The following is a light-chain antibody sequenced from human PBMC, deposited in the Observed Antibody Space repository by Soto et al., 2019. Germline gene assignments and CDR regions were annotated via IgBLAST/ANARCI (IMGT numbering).Light chain of an antibody. CDR2: DAS. V-gene: IGKV3-11*01. CDR1: QSVSSY. Sequence: EIVLTQSPATLSLSPGDRATLSCRASQSVSSYLAWYQQKPGQAPRLLIYDASNRATGIPARFSGSGSGTDFTLTISSLEPEDFAVYYCQQRSNWPRTLGQGTKVDIK. CDR3: QQRSNWPRT. J-gene: IGKJ1*01.